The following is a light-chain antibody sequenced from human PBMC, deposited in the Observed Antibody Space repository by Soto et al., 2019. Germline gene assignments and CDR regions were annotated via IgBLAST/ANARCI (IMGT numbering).Light chain of an antibody. Sequence: EIVMTQSPATLSVCPGETTKLSCRASQSVSSSYLAWYQQKPGQAPRLLIFDASTRATGVPARFSGSGSGTEFTLTISSLQSEDFAIYYCQQYNQWPRTFGRGTKVDI. CDR1: QSVSSSY. CDR3: QQYNQWPRT. V-gene: IGKV3-15*01. CDR2: DAS. J-gene: IGKJ4*01.